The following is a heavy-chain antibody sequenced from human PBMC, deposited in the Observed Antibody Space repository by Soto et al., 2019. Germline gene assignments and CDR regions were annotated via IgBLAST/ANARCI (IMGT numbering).Heavy chain of an antibody. J-gene: IGHJ4*01. V-gene: IGHV1-69*06. D-gene: IGHD6-13*01. CDR2: IIPIFGTA. CDR1: GGTFSSYA. CDR3: TRENAAAASPTLDY. Sequence: SVKVSCKASGGTFSSYAISWVRQAPGQGLEWMGGIIPIFGTANYAQNLQGRVTMTADTSTNVAYMELRSLRSDDTAVYYCTRENAAAASPTLDYWGHGTLVTV.